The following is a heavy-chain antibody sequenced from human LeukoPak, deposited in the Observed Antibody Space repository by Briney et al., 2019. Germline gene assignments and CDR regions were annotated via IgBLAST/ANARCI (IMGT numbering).Heavy chain of an antibody. CDR2: INPSGGST. J-gene: IGHJ4*02. CDR1: GYTFTGYY. V-gene: IGHV1-2*02. D-gene: IGHD2-21*01. CDR3: ARDLILISFDY. Sequence: ASVKVSCKASGYTFTGYYIHWVRQAPGQGLEWMGWINPSGGSTNYAQKFQGRVTMTRDTSTSTAYIELSRLRSDDTAVYYCARDLILISFDYWGQGTLVTVSS.